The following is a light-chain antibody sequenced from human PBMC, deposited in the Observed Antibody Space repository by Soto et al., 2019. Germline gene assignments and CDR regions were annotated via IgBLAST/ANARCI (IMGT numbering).Light chain of an antibody. CDR2: SAS. Sequence: DILMTQYPSSLSESVGDRVTISCRASQGISNYLAWYQQKPGKVPKLLIYSASTLQSGVPSRFSGSGSGTEFTLTISSLEPEDVATYYCQHYNNAPYTFGQGTKLEIK. CDR1: QGISNY. CDR3: QHYNNAPYT. V-gene: IGKV1-27*01. J-gene: IGKJ2*01.